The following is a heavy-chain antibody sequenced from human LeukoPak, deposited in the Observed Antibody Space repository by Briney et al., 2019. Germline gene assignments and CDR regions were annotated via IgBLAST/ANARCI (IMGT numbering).Heavy chain of an antibody. CDR2: INSGGST. CDR3: ARVDV. Sequence: GGSLRLSCVVSGFTVSSNYMTWVRQAPGKGLEWVSVINSGGSTYYADSVKGRFTISRDNSKNTLYPQMNSLRAEDTAVYYCARVDVWGQGTTVTVSS. V-gene: IGHV3-66*02. J-gene: IGHJ6*02. CDR1: GFTVSSNY.